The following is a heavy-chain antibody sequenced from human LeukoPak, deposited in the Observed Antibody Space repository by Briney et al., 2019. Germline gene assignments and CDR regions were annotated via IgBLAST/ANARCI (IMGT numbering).Heavy chain of an antibody. CDR2: ISSSSSTI. D-gene: IGHD3-3*01. J-gene: IGHJ4*02. V-gene: IGHV3-48*01. Sequence: TGGSLRLSCAASGFTFSSYSMNWVRQAPGKGLEWVSYISSSSSTIYYADSVKGRFTISRDNAKNALYLQMNSLRAEGTAVYYCARDKYYDFWSGYYTVGHFDYWGQGTLVTVSS. CDR3: ARDKYYDFWSGYYTVGHFDY. CDR1: GFTFSSYS.